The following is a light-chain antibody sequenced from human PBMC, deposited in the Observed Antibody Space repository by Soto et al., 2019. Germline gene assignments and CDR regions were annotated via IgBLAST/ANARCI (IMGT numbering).Light chain of an antibody. CDR2: AVT. J-gene: IGLJ2*01. CDR3: SAYTSTNTVI. V-gene: IGLV2-14*03. Sequence: QYALTQPASVSGSPGQSVSISCTTSSSDFGGHNLVSWYQHHPGRAPNLLIYAVTNRPSGVPDRFSGSKSGSTASLIISGLRSEDEADYYCSAYTSTNTVIFGGGTKLTVL. CDR1: SSDFGGHNL.